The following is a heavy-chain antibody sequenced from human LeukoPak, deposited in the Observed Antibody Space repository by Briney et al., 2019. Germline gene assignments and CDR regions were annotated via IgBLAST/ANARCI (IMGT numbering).Heavy chain of an antibody. Sequence: SVKVSCKASGCTFSSYAISWVRQAPGQGLEWMGRIIPVLGIASYAQKFQGRVTITADKSTSTAYMEPSSLRSEDTAVYYCARDLIAPDYWGQGTLVTVSS. D-gene: IGHD2-21*01. CDR3: ARDLIAPDY. CDR2: IIPVLGIA. V-gene: IGHV1-69*04. J-gene: IGHJ4*02. CDR1: GCTFSSYA.